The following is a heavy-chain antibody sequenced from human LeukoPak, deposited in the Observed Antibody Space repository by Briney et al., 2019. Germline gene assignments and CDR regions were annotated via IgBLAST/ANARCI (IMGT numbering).Heavy chain of an antibody. CDR2: TSGTGDSA. J-gene: IGHJ4*02. V-gene: IGHV3-23*01. Sequence: GGSLRLSCAASGFTISNYAMSWVRQAPGKGLEWVSGTSGTGDSANYADSVKGRFTISRDNLKNTMYLQMNSLRAGDTAVYYCAGDRVGDGSACYFVGGQGTLVTVSS. CDR1: GFTISNYA. D-gene: IGHD3-22*01. CDR3: AGDRVGDGSACYFV.